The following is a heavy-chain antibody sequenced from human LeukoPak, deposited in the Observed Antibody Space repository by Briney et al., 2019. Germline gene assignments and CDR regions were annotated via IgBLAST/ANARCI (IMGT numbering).Heavy chain of an antibody. CDR1: GFTFSTYW. J-gene: IGHJ4*02. D-gene: IGHD1-26*01. CDR2: INSAGSST. CDR3: ARSLGGSFDY. V-gene: IGHV3-74*01. Sequence: GGSLRLSCAASGFTFSTYWMHWVRQAPGKGLVWVSRINSAGSSTSYADPVKGRFTISRDNAKNTLFLQMNSLRAEDTAVYYCARSLGGSFDYWGQGTLVTVSS.